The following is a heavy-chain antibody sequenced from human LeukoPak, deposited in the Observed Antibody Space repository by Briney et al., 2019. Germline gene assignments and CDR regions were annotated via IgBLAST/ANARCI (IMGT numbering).Heavy chain of an antibody. Sequence: SETLSLTCTVSGGSISSSSYYWGWIRQPPGKGLEWIGSIYYSGSTYYNPSLKSRVTISVDTSKNQFSLKLSSVTAADTAVYYCARTKGLAGAYNAFDIWGQGTMVTVS. CDR2: IYYSGST. V-gene: IGHV4-39*07. CDR1: GGSISSSSYY. J-gene: IGHJ3*02. CDR3: ARTKGLAGAYNAFDI. D-gene: IGHD1-14*01.